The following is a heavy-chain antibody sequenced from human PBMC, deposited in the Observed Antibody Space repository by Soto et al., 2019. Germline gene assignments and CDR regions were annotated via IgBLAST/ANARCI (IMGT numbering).Heavy chain of an antibody. CDR2: INAGNGNT. J-gene: IGHJ4*02. D-gene: IGHD3-3*01. CDR1: GYTFTSYA. V-gene: IGHV1-3*01. Sequence: ASVKVSCKASGYTFTSYAMHWVRQAPGQRLEWMGWINAGNGNTKYSQKFQGRVTITRDTSASTAYMELSSLRSEDTAVYYCARDLLGAFWSGYPFPLDYWGQGTLVTVSS. CDR3: ARDLLGAFWSGYPFPLDY.